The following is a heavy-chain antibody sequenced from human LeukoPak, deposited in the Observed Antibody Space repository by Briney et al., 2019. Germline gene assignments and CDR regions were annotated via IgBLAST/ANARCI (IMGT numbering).Heavy chain of an antibody. D-gene: IGHD4-17*01. V-gene: IGHV4-39*01. CDR1: GVSISSSNSY. CDR2: IYYSGNT. CDR3: ARVPTVTTYFDY. Sequence: SETLSLTCTVSGVSISSSNSYWGWIRQPPGKGLEWIGSIYYSGNTYYNASLKSQVSISIDTSKNQFSLKLSSVTAADTAVYYCARVPTVTTYFDYWGQGTLVTVSP. J-gene: IGHJ4*02.